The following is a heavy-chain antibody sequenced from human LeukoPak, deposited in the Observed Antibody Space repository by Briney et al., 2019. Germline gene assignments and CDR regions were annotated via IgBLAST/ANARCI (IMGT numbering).Heavy chain of an antibody. J-gene: IGHJ5*02. D-gene: IGHD3-22*01. CDR3: ARAGTPITMIVVESNWFDP. V-gene: IGHV4-59*01. CDR2: IYYSGST. Sequence: PSETLSLTCTVSGGSISRYYWSWIRRPPGKGLEWIGNIYYSGSTNYNPSLKSRVTMSVDTSKKQFSLKLSSVTAADTAVYYCARAGTPITMIVVESNWFDPWGQGTLVTVSS. CDR1: GGSISRYY.